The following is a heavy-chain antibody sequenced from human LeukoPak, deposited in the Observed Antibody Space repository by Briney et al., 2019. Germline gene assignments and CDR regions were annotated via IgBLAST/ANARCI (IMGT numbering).Heavy chain of an antibody. Sequence: GGSLRLSCAASGFTFSDYYMSWIRQAPGKGLEWVSYISSSGSTIYYADSVKGRFTISRDNAKNSLYLQMNSLRAEDTAVYYCAKDGRDYGDYIKANYYFDYWGQGTLVTVSS. CDR1: GFTFSDYY. CDR3: AKDGRDYGDYIKANYYFDY. V-gene: IGHV3-11*04. D-gene: IGHD4-17*01. J-gene: IGHJ4*02. CDR2: ISSSGSTI.